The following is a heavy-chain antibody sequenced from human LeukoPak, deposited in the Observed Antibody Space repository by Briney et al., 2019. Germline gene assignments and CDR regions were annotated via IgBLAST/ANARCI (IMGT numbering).Heavy chain of an antibody. V-gene: IGHV4-59*01. CDR1: GGSISSYY. D-gene: IGHD3-10*01. CDR3: ARSYGLPFDY. CDR2: IYYSGST. Sequence: SETLSLTCTVSGGSISSYYWSWLRQPPGKGLEWIGYIYYSGSTNYNPSLKSRVTISVDTSKNQFSLKLSSVTAADTAVYYCARSYGLPFDYWGQGTLVTVSS. J-gene: IGHJ4*02.